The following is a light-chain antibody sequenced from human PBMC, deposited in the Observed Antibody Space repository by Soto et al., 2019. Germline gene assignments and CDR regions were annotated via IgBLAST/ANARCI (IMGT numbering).Light chain of an antibody. CDR3: QQSYSTTWT. CDR1: QGLSTY. V-gene: IGKV1-39*01. CDR2: AAS. Sequence: DIQMTQSPSSLSASVGDRVTITCRASQGLSTYLNWYQQKPGKAPKLLIYAASSLQSGVPSRFSGSGSETDFTLTISSLQPEDFATYSCQQSYSTTWTFGQGTKVDIK. J-gene: IGKJ1*01.